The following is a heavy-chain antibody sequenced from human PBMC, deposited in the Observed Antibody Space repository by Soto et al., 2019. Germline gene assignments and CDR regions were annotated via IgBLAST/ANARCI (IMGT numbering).Heavy chain of an antibody. J-gene: IGHJ4*02. CDR3: ARHYPIGNNWNYFDY. CDR1: GHTLTNFY. V-gene: IGHV4-59*08. D-gene: IGHD1-1*01. Sequence: SCKASGHTLTNFYIHWIRQPPGKGLEWIGYIFYTGSTNYNPSLRSRVTISLDTSKNQFSLKLSSVTTADTAVYYCARHYPIGNNWNYFDYWGQGTLVTVSS. CDR2: IFYTGST.